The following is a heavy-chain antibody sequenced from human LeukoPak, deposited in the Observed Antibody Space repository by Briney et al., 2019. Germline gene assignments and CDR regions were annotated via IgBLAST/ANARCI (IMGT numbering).Heavy chain of an antibody. CDR1: GFTVSSNY. CDR2: IYFGGTT. CDR3: ARGDGVYVY. D-gene: IGHD5/OR15-5a*01. V-gene: IGHV3-53*01. Sequence: GGSLRLSCAASGFTVSSNYMTWVRQAPGQGLEWVSVIYFGGTTYYADSVKGRFTISRDNSKNTVYPQMNSLRVEDTAVYYCARGDGVYVYWGQGTLVTVSS. J-gene: IGHJ4*02.